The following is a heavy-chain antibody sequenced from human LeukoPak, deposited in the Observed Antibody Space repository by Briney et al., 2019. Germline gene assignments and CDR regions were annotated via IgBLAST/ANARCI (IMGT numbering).Heavy chain of an antibody. J-gene: IGHJ4*02. V-gene: IGHV3-48*03. CDR1: GFTFSSYE. CDR3: ARVRGLRYYYDSSGYYAFDY. D-gene: IGHD3-22*01. Sequence: GGSLRLSCAASGFTFSSYEMNWVRQAPGKGLERVSYISSSGSTIYYADAVKGRFTISRDNAKNSLYLQMNSLRVEDAAVYYCARVRGLRYYYDSSGYYAFDYWGQGTLVTVSS. CDR2: ISSSGSTI.